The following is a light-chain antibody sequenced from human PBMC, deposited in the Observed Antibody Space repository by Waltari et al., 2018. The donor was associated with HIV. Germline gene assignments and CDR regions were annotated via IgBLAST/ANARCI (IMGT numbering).Light chain of an antibody. CDR3: QSYDSSLSGVL. Sequence: QSVLTQPPSVFGGPGQRVTTSCTGRSSNLGAGSEVHWYQHLPGTGPKLLIYDINNRPSGVPALFSGSKSGTSASLAITGLQAEDEADYYCQSYDSSLSGVLFGGGTKLTVL. V-gene: IGLV1-40*01. CDR2: DIN. J-gene: IGLJ2*01. CDR1: SSNLGAGSE.